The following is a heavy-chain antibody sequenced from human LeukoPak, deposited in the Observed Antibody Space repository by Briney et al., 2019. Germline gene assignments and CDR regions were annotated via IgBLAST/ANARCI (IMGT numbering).Heavy chain of an antibody. CDR1: GNTFTSYL. V-gene: IGHV5-51*01. Sequence: GESLKISCKCSGNTFTSYLIAGGRQTPGKGLEWMGIIYPSDSETRYSPSFQGEATISVDKSINTTFLQWSSLKASDTAIYYCSRPSTSTSSLYYWGLGTLVTVSS. D-gene: IGHD6-6*01. CDR2: IYPSDSET. CDR3: SRPSTSTSSLYY. J-gene: IGHJ4*02.